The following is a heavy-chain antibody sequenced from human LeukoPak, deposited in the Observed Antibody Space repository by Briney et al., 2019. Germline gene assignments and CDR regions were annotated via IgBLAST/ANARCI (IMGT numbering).Heavy chain of an antibody. CDR3: ARPAGRGAPYYFDY. CDR1: GGSFSGYY. Sequence: SETLSLTCAVYGGSFSGYYWSWIRQPPGKGLEWIGEINHSGSTNYNPSLKSRVTISVDTSKNQFSLKLSSVTAADTAVYYCARPAGRGAPYYFDYWGQGTLVTVSS. J-gene: IGHJ4*02. V-gene: IGHV4-34*01. D-gene: IGHD6-19*01. CDR2: INHSGST.